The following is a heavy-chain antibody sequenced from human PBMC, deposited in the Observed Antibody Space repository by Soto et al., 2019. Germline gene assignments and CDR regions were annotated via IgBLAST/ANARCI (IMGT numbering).Heavy chain of an antibody. J-gene: IGHJ3*02. V-gene: IGHV1-69*01. CDR2: IIPIFNTT. CDR3: TTGEWLRINGAFDI. Sequence: QVQLLQSGAALRKPGSSVQVSCKASGGAFSSHAFTWVRQAPGQGLEWLGGIIPIFNTTIYAQTFEDRLTLTADESTSPAYMELSSLSSAGPAVYYCTTGEWLRINGAFDIWGQGTMVTVS. D-gene: IGHD5-12*01. CDR1: GGAFSSHA.